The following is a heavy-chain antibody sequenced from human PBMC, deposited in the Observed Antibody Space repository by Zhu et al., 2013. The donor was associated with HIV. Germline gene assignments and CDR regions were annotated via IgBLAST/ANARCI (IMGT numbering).Heavy chain of an antibody. Sequence: EVQLVESGGGLVQPGGSLRLSCAASGFTFSSYSMNWVRQAPGKGLEWVSYISSSSSTIYYADSVKGRFTISRDNAKNSLYLQMNSLRAEDTAVYYCARQMEVVWSSLGRTWGQGTLVTVSS. CDR3: ARQMEVVWSSLGRT. V-gene: IGHV3-48*04. CDR2: ISSSSSTI. D-gene: IGHD2-15*01. CDR1: GFTFSSYS. J-gene: IGHJ5*02.